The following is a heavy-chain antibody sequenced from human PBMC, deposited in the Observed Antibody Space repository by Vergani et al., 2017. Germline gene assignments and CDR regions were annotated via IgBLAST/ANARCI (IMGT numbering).Heavy chain of an antibody. Sequence: EVQLVESGGGLVQPGRYLRLSCAASGFTFDDYAMHWVRQAPGKGLEWVSGISWYSGSIGYEDSVKGRFTISRDNAKNSLYLQMNSLRAEDTALYYCSKDHDDFCSGYPNLSPFDLWGRGTLVTVSS. CDR1: GFTFDDYA. D-gene: IGHD3-3*01. V-gene: IGHV3-9*01. CDR2: ISWYSGSI. J-gene: IGHJ2*01. CDR3: SKDHDDFCSGYPNLSPFDL.